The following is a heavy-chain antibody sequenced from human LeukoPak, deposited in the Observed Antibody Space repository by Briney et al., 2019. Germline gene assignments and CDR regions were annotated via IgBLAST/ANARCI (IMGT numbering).Heavy chain of an antibody. CDR1: GFTFSTYE. V-gene: IGHV3-48*03. CDR2: MSSSGDTI. J-gene: IGHJ5*02. CDR3: ARTWAGWFDP. Sequence: GGSLRLSCAASGFTFSTYEMLWVRQAPGKGLEWVSYMSSSGDTIYYADSVKGRFTFSRDNAKNSLYLQMNSLRVEDTAVYYCARTWAGWFDPWGQGTLVTVSS. D-gene: IGHD3-16*01.